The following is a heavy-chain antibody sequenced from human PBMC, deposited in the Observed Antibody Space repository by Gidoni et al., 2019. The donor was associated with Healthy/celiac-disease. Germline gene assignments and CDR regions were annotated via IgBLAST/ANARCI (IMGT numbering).Heavy chain of an antibody. V-gene: IGHV1-46*01. Sequence: QVQLVQSGAEVKKPGASLKLSCKASGYTFTSYYMHGVRQAPGQGLEWMGIINPTGSSTTYAQKFQGRVTLTRETSTSTVYMELSSLRSEDTAVYYCARGWGPSGGTFYYFYYGMDVWGQGTTVTVSS. CDR3: ARGWGPSGGTFYYFYYGMDV. D-gene: IGHD6-25*01. CDR1: GYTFTSYY. CDR2: INPTGSST. J-gene: IGHJ6*02.